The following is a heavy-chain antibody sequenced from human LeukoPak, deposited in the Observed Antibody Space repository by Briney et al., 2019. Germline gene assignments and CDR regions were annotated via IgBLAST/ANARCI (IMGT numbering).Heavy chain of an antibody. V-gene: IGHV3-23*01. D-gene: IGHD2-15*01. J-gene: IGHJ5*02. CDR2: ISGSGGST. CDR1: GFTFSSYA. Sequence: GGSLRLSCAASGFTFSSYAMSWVRQAPGKGLEWVSAISGSGGSTYYADSVKGRFTISRDNSKNTLYLQMSSLRDEDTAVYYCARRVDATRWFDPWGQGTLVTVSS. CDR3: ARRVDATRWFDP.